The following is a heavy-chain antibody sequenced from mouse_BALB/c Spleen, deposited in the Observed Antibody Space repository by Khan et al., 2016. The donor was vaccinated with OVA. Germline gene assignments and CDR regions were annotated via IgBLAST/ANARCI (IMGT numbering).Heavy chain of an antibody. V-gene: IGHV1-77*01. D-gene: IGHD2-2*01. J-gene: IGHJ3*01. CDR3: ARSGSGSFAC. CDR1: GYTFTDFY. CDR2: IYPGSANT. Sequence: VQLQESGAELARPGASVKLSCKTSGYTFTDFYINWVKQRTGQGLEWIGDIYPGSANTYYNEKFKGKATLTVDKSSSTAYMQLSSLASEDSAVYFCARSGSGSFACWGQGTLVTVSA.